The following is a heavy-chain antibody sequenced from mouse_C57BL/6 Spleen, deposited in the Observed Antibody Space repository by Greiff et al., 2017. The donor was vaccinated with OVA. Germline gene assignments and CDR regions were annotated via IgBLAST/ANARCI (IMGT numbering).Heavy chain of an antibody. CDR3: ATYDYDSFAY. J-gene: IGHJ3*01. D-gene: IGHD2-4*01. Sequence: EVQLVESGGGLVKPGGSLKLSCAASGFTFSDYGMHWVRQAPEKGLEWVAYISSGSSTIYYADTVKGRVTISRDNAKNTLFLQMTSLRSEDTAMYYCATYDYDSFAYWGQGTLVTVSA. CDR2: ISSGSSTI. V-gene: IGHV5-17*01. CDR1: GFTFSDYG.